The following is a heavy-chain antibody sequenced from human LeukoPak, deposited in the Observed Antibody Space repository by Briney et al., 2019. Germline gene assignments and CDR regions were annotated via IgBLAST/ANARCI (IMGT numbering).Heavy chain of an antibody. Sequence: SETLSLTRTVSGGSISSYYWSWIRQSPGKGLEWIGYIYYSGTTYYNPSLKSRVAISVDTSKNQFSLKLSSVTAADTAVYYCARLSAISTYYFDYWGQGTLVTVSS. J-gene: IGHJ4*02. CDR3: ARLSAISTYYFDY. D-gene: IGHD3-9*01. CDR1: GGSISSYY. V-gene: IGHV4-59*12. CDR2: IYYSGTT.